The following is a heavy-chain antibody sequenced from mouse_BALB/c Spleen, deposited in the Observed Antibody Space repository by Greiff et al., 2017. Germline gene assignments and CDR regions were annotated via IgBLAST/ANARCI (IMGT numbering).Heavy chain of an antibody. V-gene: IGHV3-6*02. J-gene: IGHJ2*01. CDR3: ATELGRY. CDR2: ISYDGSN. Sequence: EVQRVESGPGLVKPSQSLSLTCSVTGYSITSGYYWNWIRQFPGNKLEWMGYISYDGSNNYNPSLKNRISITRDTSKNQFFLKLNSVTTEDTATYYCATELGRYWGQGTTLTVSS. D-gene: IGHD4-1*01. CDR1: GYSITSGYY.